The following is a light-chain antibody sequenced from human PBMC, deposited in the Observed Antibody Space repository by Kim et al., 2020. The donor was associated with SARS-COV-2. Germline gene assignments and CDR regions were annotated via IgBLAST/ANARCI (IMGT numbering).Light chain of an antibody. Sequence: DIAMTQSPLSLPVTPGEPASISCRSSQSLLHTNGYNYLDWYVQKPGQSPQLLIYLSSTRASGVPDRFSGSGSGTDFTLKISRVEAEDVGVYYCMQALQTPNTFGQGTKLEIK. V-gene: IGKV2-28*01. CDR3: MQALQTPNT. CDR1: QSLLHTNGYNY. J-gene: IGKJ2*01. CDR2: LSS.